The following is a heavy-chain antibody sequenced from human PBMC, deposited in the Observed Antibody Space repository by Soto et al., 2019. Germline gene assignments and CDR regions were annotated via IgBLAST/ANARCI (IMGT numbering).Heavy chain of an antibody. J-gene: IGHJ5*02. CDR1: GGSISSGGYS. D-gene: IGHD2-15*01. Sequence: PSETLSLTCAVSGGSISSGGYSWSWIRQPPGKGLEWIGYIYHSGSTYYNPSLKSRVTISVDRSKNQFSLKLGSVTAADTAVYYCASNYCSGGSCYQNWFDPWGQGTLVTVSS. CDR2: IYHSGST. V-gene: IGHV4-30-2*01. CDR3: ASNYCSGGSCYQNWFDP.